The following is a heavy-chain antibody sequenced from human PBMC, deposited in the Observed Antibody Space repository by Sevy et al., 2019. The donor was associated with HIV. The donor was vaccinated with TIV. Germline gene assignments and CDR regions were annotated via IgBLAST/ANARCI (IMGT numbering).Heavy chain of an antibody. V-gene: IGHV4-39*01. CDR3: ASVLDYGELYFDY. D-gene: IGHD4-17*01. CDR2: ICYSGST. CDR1: GGSISSSSYY. Sequence: SETLSLTCTVSGGSISSSSYYWGWIRHPPGKGLEWIGSICYSGSTYYNPSLKSRVTISVDTSKNQFSLKLSSVTAADTAVYYCASVLDYGELYFDYWGQGTLVTVSS. J-gene: IGHJ4*02.